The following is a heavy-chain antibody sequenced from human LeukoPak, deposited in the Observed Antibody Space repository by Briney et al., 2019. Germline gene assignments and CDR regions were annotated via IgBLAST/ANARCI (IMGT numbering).Heavy chain of an antibody. CDR1: GFTFSSYS. J-gene: IGHJ4*02. Sequence: GGSLRLSCAASGFTFSSYSMNWVRQAPGKGLEWISYISSSSSSKYYADSVKGRFTISRDNAKNSLYLQMNSLRDEDTAVYYCARDYYDSSGYSFDYWGQGTLFTVSS. V-gene: IGHV3-48*02. D-gene: IGHD3-22*01. CDR2: ISSSSSSK. CDR3: ARDYYDSSGYSFDY.